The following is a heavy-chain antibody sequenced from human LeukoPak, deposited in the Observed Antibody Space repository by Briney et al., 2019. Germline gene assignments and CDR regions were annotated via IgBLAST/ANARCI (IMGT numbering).Heavy chain of an antibody. CDR2: ISGSGGST. J-gene: IGHJ4*02. CDR1: GFTFSSYA. V-gene: IGHV3-23*01. Sequence: GGSLRLSCAASGFTFSSYAMSWVRQAPGKGLEWVSAISGSGGSTYYADSVKGRFTISRDNSKNTLYLQMNSLRAEDTAVYYCARDGGYYDSSGYNHLLDYWGQGTLVTVSS. CDR3: ARDGGYYDSSGYNHLLDY. D-gene: IGHD3-22*01.